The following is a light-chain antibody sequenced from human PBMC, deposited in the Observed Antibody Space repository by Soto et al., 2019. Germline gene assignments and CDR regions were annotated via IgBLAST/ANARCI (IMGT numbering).Light chain of an antibody. Sequence: QSALTQPASVSGSPGQSITISCAGTSSDVGVYDFVSWYQQHPGKAPKLLIYDVNNRPAGISNRFSGSKSGNMASLTISGLQAEDEADYYCSSYTTSTTRVFGGGTQLTVL. V-gene: IGLV2-14*03. CDR1: SSDVGVYDF. J-gene: IGLJ2*01. CDR3: SSYTTSTTRV. CDR2: DVN.